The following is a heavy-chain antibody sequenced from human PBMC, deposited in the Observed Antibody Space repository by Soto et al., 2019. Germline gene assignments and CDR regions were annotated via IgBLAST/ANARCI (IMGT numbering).Heavy chain of an antibody. CDR2: FDPEDGET. CDR1: GYTLTELS. CDR3: ATSTGITGTTRYYGKDV. Sequence: DSVKVSCKVSGYTLTELSMHWVRQAPGKGLEWMGGFDPEDGETIYAQKFQGRVTMTEDTSTDTAYMELSSLRSEDTAVYYCATSTGITGTTRYYGKDVWGQGTTLTVSS. V-gene: IGHV1-24*01. J-gene: IGHJ6*02. D-gene: IGHD1-7*01.